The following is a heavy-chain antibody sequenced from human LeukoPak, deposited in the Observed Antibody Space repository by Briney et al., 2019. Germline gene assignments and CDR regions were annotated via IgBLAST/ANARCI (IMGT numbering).Heavy chain of an antibody. Sequence: PGGSLRLSCAASGSTFSSYAMSWVRQAPGKGLEWVSVIYSGGSTYYADSVKGRFTISRDNSKNTLYLQMNSLRAEDTAVYYCANSRGHGSGNLWGQGTLVTVSS. D-gene: IGHD3-10*01. CDR3: ANSRGHGSGNL. V-gene: IGHV3-23*03. CDR2: IYSGGST. CDR1: GSTFSSYA. J-gene: IGHJ5*02.